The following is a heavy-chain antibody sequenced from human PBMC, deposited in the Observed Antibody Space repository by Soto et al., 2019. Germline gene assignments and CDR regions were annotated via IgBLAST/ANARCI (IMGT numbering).Heavy chain of an antibody. V-gene: IGHV4-39*01. Sequence: QLQLQESGPGLVKPSETLSLTCTVSGGSISSSSYYWGWIRQPPGKGLEWIGSIYYSGSTYYNPSLKSRVTISVDTSKNQFSLKLRSVTAADTAVYYCARRQGQWGDDYWGQGTLVTVSS. CDR3: ARRQGQWGDDY. J-gene: IGHJ4*02. CDR1: GGSISSSSYY. CDR2: IYYSGST. D-gene: IGHD6-19*01.